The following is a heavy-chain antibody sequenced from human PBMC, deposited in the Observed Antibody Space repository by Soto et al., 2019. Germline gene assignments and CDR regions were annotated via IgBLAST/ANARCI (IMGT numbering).Heavy chain of an antibody. CDR3: ARDERGSSSSGYYFDY. J-gene: IGHJ4*02. D-gene: IGHD6-6*01. Sequence: ASVKVSCKGSGGTFSXYTISWVRQAPGQGLEWMGRIIPILGIANYAQKFQGRVTITADKSTSTAYMELSSLRSEDTAVYYCARDERGSSSSGYYFDYWGQGTLVTVSS. CDR1: GGTFSXYT. CDR2: IIPILGIA. V-gene: IGHV1-69*04.